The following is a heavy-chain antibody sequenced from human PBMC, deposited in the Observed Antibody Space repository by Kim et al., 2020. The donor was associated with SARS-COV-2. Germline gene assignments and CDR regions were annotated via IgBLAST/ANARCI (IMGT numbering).Heavy chain of an antibody. CDR3: ARAVFRAFDI. D-gene: IGHD3-3*01. Sequence: GESLKISCKGSGYSFTTYWIGWVRQMPGKGLEWMGIIYPGDSDTTYSPSFQGQVTISADRSINTAYLQWSSLKASDTAMYYCARAVFRAFDIWGQGTMVTVSS. CDR2: IYPGDSDT. CDR1: GYSFTTYW. V-gene: IGHV5-51*01. J-gene: IGHJ3*02.